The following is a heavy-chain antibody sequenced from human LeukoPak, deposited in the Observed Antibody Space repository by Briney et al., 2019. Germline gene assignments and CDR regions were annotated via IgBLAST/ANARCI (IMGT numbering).Heavy chain of an antibody. CDR2: ISSSCSYA. CDR1: GFTFSNYN. V-gene: IGHV3-21*01. CDR3: ATGSY. Sequence: GGSLRLSCAASGFTFSNYNMNWVRQAPGKGLEWVSFISSSCSYAYYVDSVKGRFTISRDNAKNSLYLQMNSLRAEDTAVYYCATGSYWGQGTLVTVSS. J-gene: IGHJ4*02. D-gene: IGHD1-1*01.